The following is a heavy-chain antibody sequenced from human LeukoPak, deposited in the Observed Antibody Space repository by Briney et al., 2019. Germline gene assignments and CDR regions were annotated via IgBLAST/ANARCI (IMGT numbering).Heavy chain of an antibody. CDR2: ISYDGSNK. CDR1: GFTFSSYG. Sequence: GGSLRLSCAASGFTFSSYGMHWVRQAPGKGLEWVAVISYDGSNKYYADSVKGRFTISRDNSKNTLYLQMNSLRAEDTAVYYCAKEIGGYSYGYYTAFDYWGQGTLVTVSS. J-gene: IGHJ4*02. V-gene: IGHV3-30*18. D-gene: IGHD5-18*01. CDR3: AKEIGGYSYGYYTAFDY.